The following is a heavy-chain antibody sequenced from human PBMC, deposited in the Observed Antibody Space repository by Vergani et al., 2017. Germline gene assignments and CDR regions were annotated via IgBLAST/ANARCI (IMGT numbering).Heavy chain of an antibody. CDR2: ISSDGSNK. Sequence: QVQLVESGGGVVQPGRSLRLSCAASGFTFSSYGMHWVRQAPGKGLEWVAVISSDGSNKYYADSVMGRFTISRDNSKNTLYLQMNSLRAEDTAVYYCAKDCIVDIVADYYYGMDVWGQGTTVTVSS. J-gene: IGHJ6*02. CDR3: AKDCIVDIVADYYYGMDV. CDR1: GFTFSSYG. D-gene: IGHD5-12*01. V-gene: IGHV3-30*18.